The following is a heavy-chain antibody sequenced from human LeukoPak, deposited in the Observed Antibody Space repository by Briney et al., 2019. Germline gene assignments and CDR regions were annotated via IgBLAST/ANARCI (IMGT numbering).Heavy chain of an antibody. V-gene: IGHV3-21*01. D-gene: IGHD5-18*01. CDR1: GFTFSRYS. CDR3: ARGPERYSSGYSDY. Sequence: GGSLRLSCAASGFTFSRYSMNWVRQAPGKGLEWVSSISSSSSHIEYADPVKGRLTISRDHAKTSLYLQMNSLRAEDPAVYYCARGPERYSSGYSDYWGQGTPVTVSS. CDR2: ISSSSSHI. J-gene: IGHJ4*02.